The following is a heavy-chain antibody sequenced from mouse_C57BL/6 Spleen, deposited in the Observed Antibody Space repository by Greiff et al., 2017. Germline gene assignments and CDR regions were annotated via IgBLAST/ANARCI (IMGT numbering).Heavy chain of an antibody. D-gene: IGHD1-1*01. J-gene: IGHJ4*01. CDR1: GYAFSSYW. V-gene: IGHV1-80*01. Sequence: QVQLQQSGAELVKPGASVKISCKASGYAFSSYWMNWVKQRPGKGLEWIGQIYPGDGDTNYNGKFKGKATLTADKSSSTAYMQLSSLTSEDSAVYFCARRGSSYAIDYWGQGTSVTVSS. CDR2: IYPGDGDT. CDR3: ARRGSSYAIDY.